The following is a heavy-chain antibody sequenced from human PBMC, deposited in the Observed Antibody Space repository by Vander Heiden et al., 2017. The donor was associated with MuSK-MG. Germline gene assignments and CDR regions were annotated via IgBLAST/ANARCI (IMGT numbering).Heavy chain of an antibody. CDR3: ARHVISSTWRRFDY. V-gene: IGHV5-51*01. CDR2: IYPGDSKT. CDR1: GYSFSNHW. Sequence: EVQLVQSGAEVKKPGESLKISCKGFGYSFSNHWIGWVRQMPGKGLEWMGIIYPGDSKTGYSPSSQGQVTISADKSISTAYLQWSSLKASDTAMYYCARHVISSTWRRFDYCGQGTLVTVSP. D-gene: IGHD6-6*01. J-gene: IGHJ4*02.